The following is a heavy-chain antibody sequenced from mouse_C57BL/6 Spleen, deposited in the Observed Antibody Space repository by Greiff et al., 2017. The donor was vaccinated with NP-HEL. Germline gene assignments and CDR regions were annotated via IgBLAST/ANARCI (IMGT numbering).Heavy chain of an antibody. V-gene: IGHV1-80*01. CDR3: ARLGDYYAMDY. Sequence: VKLMESGAELVKPGASVKISCKASGYAFSSYWMNWVKQRPGKGLAWIGQIYPGDGDTNYNGKFKGKATLTADKSSSTAYMQLSSLTSEDSAVYFCARLGDYYAMDYWGQGTSVTVSS. CDR1: GYAFSSYW. J-gene: IGHJ4*01. CDR2: IYPGDGDT.